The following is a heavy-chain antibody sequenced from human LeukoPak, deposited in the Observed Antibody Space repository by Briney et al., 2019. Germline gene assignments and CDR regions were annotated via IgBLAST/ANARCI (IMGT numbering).Heavy chain of an antibody. V-gene: IGHV3-30*02. J-gene: IGHJ4*02. Sequence: GGSLRLSCAASGFTFSSYGMHWVRQAPGKGLEWVAFIRYDGSNKYYADSVKGRFTISRDNSKNTLYLQMNSLRAEDTAVYYCAKEDSGYSYGLGEPFDYWGKGTLVTVSS. D-gene: IGHD5-18*01. CDR3: AKEDSGYSYGLGEPFDY. CDR1: GFTFSSYG. CDR2: IRYDGSNK.